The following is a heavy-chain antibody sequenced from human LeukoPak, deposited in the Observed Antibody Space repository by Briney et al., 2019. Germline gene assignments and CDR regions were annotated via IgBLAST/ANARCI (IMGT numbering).Heavy chain of an antibody. CDR2: IYYRGST. V-gene: IGHV4-31*03. CDR1: DGSISSGGYS. D-gene: IGHD1-14*01. CDR3: ARDWAEADAFDI. Sequence: PSETLSLTCTVSDGSISSGGYSWRWIRQPPGKGLEWIGNIYYRGSTYYNPSLKSRGTISVDTSKNQFPLKLSSVTAADTAVYYCARDWAEADAFDIWGQGTMVTVSS. J-gene: IGHJ3*02.